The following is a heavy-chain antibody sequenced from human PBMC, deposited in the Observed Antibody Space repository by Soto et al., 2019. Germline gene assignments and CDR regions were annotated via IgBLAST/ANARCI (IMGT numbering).Heavy chain of an antibody. J-gene: IGHJ4*02. V-gene: IGHV3-72*01. CDR1: GLTLSDHY. CDR2: SRDKPQGYST. Sequence: QPGGSLRLSCAGSGLTLSDHYIDWVRQAPGKGLEWVGRSRDKPQGYSTAYAASVKGRFTTSRDESKNSAYLQMNSLKTEDTAVYYCVRATYFSDSSGYTRCLDYWGQGTLVTVSS. D-gene: IGHD3-22*01. CDR3: VRATYFSDSSGYTRCLDY.